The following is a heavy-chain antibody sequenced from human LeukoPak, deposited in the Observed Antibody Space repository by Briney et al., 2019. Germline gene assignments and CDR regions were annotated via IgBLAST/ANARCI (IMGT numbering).Heavy chain of an antibody. D-gene: IGHD3-9*01. V-gene: IGHV3-48*03. CDR3: ARGGDILTGYLRPNWFDP. J-gene: IGHJ5*02. CDR2: ISSCGSTI. Sequence: GGSLRLSCAASGFTFSSYEMNWVRQAPGKGLEWVSYISSCGSTIYYADSVKGRFTISRDNAKNSLYLQMNSLRAEDTAVYYCARGGDILTGYLRPNWFDPWGQGALVTVSS. CDR1: GFTFSSYE.